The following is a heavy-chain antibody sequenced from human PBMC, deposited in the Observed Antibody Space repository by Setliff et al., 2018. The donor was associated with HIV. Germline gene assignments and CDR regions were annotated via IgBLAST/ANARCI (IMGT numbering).Heavy chain of an antibody. CDR2: INPNSGGT. D-gene: IGHD4-17*01. CDR1: GYTFTGYY. CDR3: AREGGPYGDYGGGCFDI. J-gene: IGHJ3*02. V-gene: IGHV1-2*02. Sequence: WASVKVSCKASGYTFTGYYMHWVRQAPGRGLEWMGWINPNSGGTNYAQKFQGRVTMTRDTSISTAYMELSRLRSDDTAVYYCAREGGPYGDYGGGCFDIWGQGTMVTVS.